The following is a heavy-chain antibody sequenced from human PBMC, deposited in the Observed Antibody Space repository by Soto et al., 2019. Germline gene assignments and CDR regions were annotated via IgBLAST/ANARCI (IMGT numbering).Heavy chain of an antibody. Sequence: QVQLVQSGAEEKKPGASVKVSCKASGYTFITYGINWVRQAPGQGLEWMAWISAYNGNTYYAQNFQGRVTITTDTSTSTAYMELRSLRSDDTAIYYCARGTYKDFWGQGTLVTVSS. D-gene: IGHD1-1*01. J-gene: IGHJ4*02. V-gene: IGHV1-18*01. CDR2: ISAYNGNT. CDR1: GYTFITYG. CDR3: ARGTYKDF.